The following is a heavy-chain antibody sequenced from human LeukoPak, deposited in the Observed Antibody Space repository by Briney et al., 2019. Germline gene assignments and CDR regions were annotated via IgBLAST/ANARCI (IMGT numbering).Heavy chain of an antibody. Sequence: PGGSLRLSCAASGFSFSNYAMSWVRQAPARGPEWVSSIRGGGETFYADSVKGRFTISRDNSKNTLFLQVNSLRVEDTAVYYCTKDRIRDGFYDLDYWGQGTLVTVSS. V-gene: IGHV3-23*01. CDR1: GFSFSNYA. CDR3: TKDRIRDGFYDLDY. D-gene: IGHD5/OR15-5a*01. CDR2: IRGGGET. J-gene: IGHJ4*02.